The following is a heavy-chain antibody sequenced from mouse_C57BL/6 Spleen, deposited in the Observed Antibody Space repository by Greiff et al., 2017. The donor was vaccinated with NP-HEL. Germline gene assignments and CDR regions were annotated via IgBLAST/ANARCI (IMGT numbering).Heavy chain of an antibody. D-gene: IGHD4-1*01. Sequence: QVHVKQSGAELVRPGPSVKMSCKASGYTFTNYWIGWAKQRPGHGLEWIGDIYPGGGYTNYNEKFKGKATLTADKSSSTAYMQFSSLTSEDSAIYYCARGNWDRDYAMDYWGQGTSVTVSS. CDR1: GYTFTNYW. J-gene: IGHJ4*01. V-gene: IGHV1-63*01. CDR3: ARGNWDRDYAMDY. CDR2: IYPGGGYT.